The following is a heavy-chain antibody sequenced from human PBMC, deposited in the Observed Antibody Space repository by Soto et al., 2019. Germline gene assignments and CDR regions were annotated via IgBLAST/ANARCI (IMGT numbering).Heavy chain of an antibody. CDR2: INAGNGNT. Sequence: QVQLVQSGAEVEKPGASVKVSCKASGYTFTNYAVHWVRQAPGQSLEWMGWINAGNGNTRFSQNLQGRVTITRDTSARTVYMELCSLRSEDTAVYYCARGHLAAVPVASWFYYMDVWGKGTTVTVSS. V-gene: IGHV1-3*01. D-gene: IGHD6-13*01. CDR3: ARGHLAAVPVASWFYYMDV. CDR1: GYTFTNYA. J-gene: IGHJ6*03.